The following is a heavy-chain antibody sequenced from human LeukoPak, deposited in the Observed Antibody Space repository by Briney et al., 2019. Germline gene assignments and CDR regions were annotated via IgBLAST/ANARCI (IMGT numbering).Heavy chain of an antibody. CDR2: INHSGST. CDR1: GGSFSGYY. Sequence: PSETLSLTCAVYGGSFSGYYWSWIRQPPGKGLEWIGEINHSGSTNYNPSLKSRVTISVDTSKNQFSLKLSSVTAADTAAYYCARGGFIGYCSSTSCYRRYYYYGMDVWGQGTTVTVSS. J-gene: IGHJ6*02. CDR3: ARGGFIGYCSSTSCYRRYYYYGMDV. V-gene: IGHV4-34*01. D-gene: IGHD2-2*01.